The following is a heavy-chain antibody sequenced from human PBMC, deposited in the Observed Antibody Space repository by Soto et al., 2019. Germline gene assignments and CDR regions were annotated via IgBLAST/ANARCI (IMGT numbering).Heavy chain of an antibody. D-gene: IGHD6-13*01. CDR3: AARSSWAHTRCDP. CDR2: IYYSGST. V-gene: IGHV4-31*03. CDR1: GGSISSGGYY. J-gene: IGHJ5*02. Sequence: QVQLQESGPGLVKPSQTLSLTCTVSGGSISSGGYYWSWIRQHPGKGLEWIGYIYYSGSTYYNPPPKTRVTRSVDTSKNQCSLKLSSVTAADTAVYCCAARSSWAHTRCDPWGQGTLVTVPS.